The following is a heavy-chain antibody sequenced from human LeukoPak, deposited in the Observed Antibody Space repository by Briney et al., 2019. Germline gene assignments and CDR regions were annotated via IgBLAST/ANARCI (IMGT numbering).Heavy chain of an antibody. D-gene: IGHD3-16*01. CDR1: GGPISSYY. Sequence: SETLSLTCTVSGGPISSYYWSWIRQPPGKGLEWIGYIYYSGSTNYNPSLKSRVTISVDTSKNQFSLKLSSVTAADTAVYYCARKPLGPWGQGTLITVSS. CDR3: ARKPLGP. J-gene: IGHJ5*02. CDR2: IYYSGST. V-gene: IGHV4-59*01.